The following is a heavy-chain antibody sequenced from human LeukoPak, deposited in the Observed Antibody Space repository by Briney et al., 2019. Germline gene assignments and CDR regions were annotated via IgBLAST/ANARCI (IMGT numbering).Heavy chain of an antibody. D-gene: IGHD3-9*01. J-gene: IGHJ6*02. V-gene: IGHV1-69*04. CDR3: ARVSGYYDILTGYYNYYYGMDV. CDR2: IILILGIA. Sequence: ASVTLSCTASAGTFSSYAITWVRHAPGQGLEWRGRIILILGIANYAQKFQGRVTFTADKSTSTAYMELSSLRSEDTAVYYCARVSGYYDILTGYYNYYYGMDVWGQGTTVTVSS. CDR1: AGTFSSYA.